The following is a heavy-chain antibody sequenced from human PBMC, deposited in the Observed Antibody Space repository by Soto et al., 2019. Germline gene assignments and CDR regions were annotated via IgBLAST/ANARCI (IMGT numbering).Heavy chain of an antibody. CDR3: ARDRVMTTVTTLVEYYYGRDV. CDR1: GGSISSGGYY. J-gene: IGHJ6*02. Sequence: QVQLQESGPGLVKTSQTLSLTCTVSGGSISSGGYYWSWIRQHPGKGLEWIGYIYYSGSTYYNPSLKSRVTISEDTSKNQFSLKQSSVTAADTALYSCARDRVMTTVTTLVEYYYGRDVWGQGHTVTVSS. CDR2: IYYSGST. D-gene: IGHD4-17*01. V-gene: IGHV4-31*03.